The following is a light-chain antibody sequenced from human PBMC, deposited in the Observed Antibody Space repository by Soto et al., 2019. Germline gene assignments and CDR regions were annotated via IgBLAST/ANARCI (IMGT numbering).Light chain of an antibody. CDR2: EVN. Sequence: QSALTQPPSASGSPGQSVTISCTGTSSDVGGYKYVSWYQQHPGKAPKLMIFEVNKRPSGVPDRFSGSKSGNTAPLTVSGLQAEDEADYYGSSYAGINNLGVFGTGTKLTVL. CDR1: SSDVGGYKY. V-gene: IGLV2-8*01. CDR3: SSYAGINNLGV. J-gene: IGLJ1*01.